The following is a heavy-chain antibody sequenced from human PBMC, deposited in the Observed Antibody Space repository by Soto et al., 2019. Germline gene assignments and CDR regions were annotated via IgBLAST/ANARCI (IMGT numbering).Heavy chain of an antibody. D-gene: IGHD1-1*01. CDR1: GFTISSYA. Sequence: GGSLRLSCAASGFTISSYAMYWVRQAPGKGLEWVSAISDRGDTTHYADSVKGRFTISRDTSKNTLYLQLNTLRADDTAVYYCAKDKPGTTSFDYWGQGTLVTVSS. CDR3: AKDKPGTTSFDY. CDR2: ISDRGDTT. J-gene: IGHJ4*02. V-gene: IGHV3-23*01.